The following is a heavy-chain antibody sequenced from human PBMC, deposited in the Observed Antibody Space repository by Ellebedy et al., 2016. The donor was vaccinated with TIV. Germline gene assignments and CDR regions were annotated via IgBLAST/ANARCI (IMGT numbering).Heavy chain of an antibody. J-gene: IGHJ4*02. CDR1: GFSFSSYA. Sequence: PGGSLRLSCSASGFSFSSYAMHWVRQAPGKGLEGVAIISYDGSHRYYADSVKGRFTIARDISKNPLYLQMNSLRAEDTAVYYCAREHMTSTGSPLDYWGQGTLVTVSS. CDR3: AREHMTSTGSPLDY. CDR2: ISYDGSHR. D-gene: IGHD1-1*01. V-gene: IGHV3-30-3*01.